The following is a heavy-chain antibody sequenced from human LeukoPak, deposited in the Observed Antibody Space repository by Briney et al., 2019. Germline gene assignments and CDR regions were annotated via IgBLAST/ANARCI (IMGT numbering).Heavy chain of an antibody. CDR2: IYYSGST. CDR1: GGSISSYY. CDR3: AKRAQATTVTPFDP. Sequence: SETLSLTCTVSGGSISSYYWSWIRQPPGKGLEWIGYIYYSGSTNYNPSLKSRVTISVDTSKNQFSLKLSSVTAADTAVYYCAKRAQATTVTPFDPWGQGTLVTVSS. J-gene: IGHJ5*02. D-gene: IGHD4-17*01. V-gene: IGHV4-59*01.